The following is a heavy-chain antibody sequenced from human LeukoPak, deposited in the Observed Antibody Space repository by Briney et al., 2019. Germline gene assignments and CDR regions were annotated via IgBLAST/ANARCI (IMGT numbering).Heavy chain of an antibody. D-gene: IGHD6-13*01. J-gene: IGHJ4*02. CDR1: GDSISSGGYA. CDR3: ASFEVSSNWYPLLDY. CDR2: IYYRGST. V-gene: IGHV4-31*03. Sequence: KPTQTLSLTCTVSGDSISSGGYAWRWLRQHPGKGLEWIGYIYYRGSTYYHPTLKRRFTKSVDTSKNQFSLMLSSVTAADSAVYYCASFEVSSNWYPLLDYWGQGTLVTVSS.